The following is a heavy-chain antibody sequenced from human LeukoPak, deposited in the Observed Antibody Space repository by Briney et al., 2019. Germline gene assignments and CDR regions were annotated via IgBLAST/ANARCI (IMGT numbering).Heavy chain of an antibody. CDR1: GFTFTSSA. J-gene: IGHJ3*02. D-gene: IGHD2-2*01. CDR3: AAVEGYCSSTSCYIPLDAFDI. CDR2: IVVGSGNT. V-gene: IGHV1-58*02. Sequence: SVKVSCKASGFTFTSSAMQWVRQARGQRLEWIGWIVVGSGNTNYAQKFQERVTITRDMSTSTAYMELSSLRSEDTAVYYCAAVEGYCSSTSCYIPLDAFDIWGQGTMVTVSS.